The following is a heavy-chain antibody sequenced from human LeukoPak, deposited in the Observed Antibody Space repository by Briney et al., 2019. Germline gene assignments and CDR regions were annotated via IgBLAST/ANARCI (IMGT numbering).Heavy chain of an antibody. D-gene: IGHD5-18*01. CDR2: IIPIFATA. CDR3: ARGPPGDTAMVSAFDS. J-gene: IGHJ4*02. Sequence: SVKVSCKASGGTFSSYPISWVRQAPGQGLEWMGGIIPIFATANYAQKFQGRVTITADESTSTAYMDLSSLRSEDTAMYFCARGPPGDTAMVSAFDSWGQGTLVTVSS. CDR1: GGTFSSYP. V-gene: IGHV1-69*13.